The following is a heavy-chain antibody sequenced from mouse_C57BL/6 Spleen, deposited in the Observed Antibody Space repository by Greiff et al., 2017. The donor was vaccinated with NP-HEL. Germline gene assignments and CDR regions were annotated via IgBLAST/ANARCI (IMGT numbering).Heavy chain of an antibody. CDR1: GFTFSDYG. V-gene: IGHV5-15*01. Sequence: EVKLMESGGGLVQPGGSLKLSCAASGFTFSDYGMAWVRQAPRKGPEWVAFISNLAYSIYYADTVTGRFTISRENAKNTLYLEMSSLRSEDTAMYYCARRTTVVPYAMDYWGQGTSVTVSS. CDR3: ARRTTVVPYAMDY. D-gene: IGHD1-1*01. J-gene: IGHJ4*01. CDR2: ISNLAYSI.